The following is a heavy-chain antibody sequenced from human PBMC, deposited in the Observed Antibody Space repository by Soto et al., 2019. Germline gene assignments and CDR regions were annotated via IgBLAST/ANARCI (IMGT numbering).Heavy chain of an antibody. CDR2: IWYDGSNK. Sequence: QVQLVESGGGVVQPGRSLRLSCAASGFTFSSYGMHWVRQAPGKGLQWVAVIWYDGSNKYYADSVKGRFTISRDNSKNTLYLQMNSLRAEDTAVYYCARDSPTYYDFWSGYINAFDIWGQGTMVTVSS. J-gene: IGHJ3*02. CDR3: ARDSPTYYDFWSGYINAFDI. V-gene: IGHV3-33*01. CDR1: GFTFSSYG. D-gene: IGHD3-3*01.